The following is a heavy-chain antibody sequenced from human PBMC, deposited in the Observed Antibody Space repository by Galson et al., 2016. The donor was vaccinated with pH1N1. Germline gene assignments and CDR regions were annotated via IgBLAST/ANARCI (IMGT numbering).Heavy chain of an antibody. CDR2: FDPEDDKP. V-gene: IGHV1-24*01. CDR1: GYTLSELA. D-gene: IGHD1-26*01. Sequence: SVKVSCKVSGYTLSELAIHWVRQTPGKGLEWMGGFDPEDDKPFYAQTFEGRVTMTQDTSTDTAYMQLSRLTSDDAAVYYCATEYRGSYYVPRYFDLWGLGTLVSFFS. CDR3: ATEYRGSYYVPRYFDL. J-gene: IGHJ2*01.